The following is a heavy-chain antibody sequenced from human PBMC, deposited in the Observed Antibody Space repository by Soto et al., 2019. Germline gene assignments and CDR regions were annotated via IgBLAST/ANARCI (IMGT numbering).Heavy chain of an antibody. CDR1: GYTFFNYG. V-gene: IGHV1-18*01. CDR3: ARLVGPTYSDNWFDP. D-gene: IGHD1-26*01. CDR2: VSGYNGHT. Sequence: QVKLVQSGAEVRKPGASVKVSCKASGYTFFNYGITWVRQAPGQGLEWMGWVSGYNGHTNYAQKFEGRVTMTRDISTTTAYMELRNLRSDDTAVYYCARLVGPTYSDNWFDPWGQGTLVTVSS. J-gene: IGHJ5*02.